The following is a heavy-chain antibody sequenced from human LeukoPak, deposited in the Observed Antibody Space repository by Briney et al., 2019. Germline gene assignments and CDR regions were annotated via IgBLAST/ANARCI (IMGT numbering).Heavy chain of an antibody. CDR3: AKDRRNWGSRVDY. J-gene: IGHJ4*02. CDR1: GFTFSTYA. V-gene: IGHV3-23*01. CDR2: ISGSGGST. Sequence: TGGSLRLSCAASGFTFSTYAMSWVRQAPGKGLEWVSAISGSGGSTYYAGSVKGRFTISRDNSKNTLYLQINSLRAEDTAIYYCAKDRRNWGSRVDYWGQGTLVTVSS. D-gene: IGHD7-27*01.